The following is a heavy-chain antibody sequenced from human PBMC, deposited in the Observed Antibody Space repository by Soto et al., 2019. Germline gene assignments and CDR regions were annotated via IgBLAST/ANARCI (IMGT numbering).Heavy chain of an antibody. J-gene: IGHJ4*02. CDR2: ISGSGDST. CDR3: ARDRLASVVIEGTFY. V-gene: IGHV3-23*01. D-gene: IGHD2-15*01. CDR1: GFTFSSYA. Sequence: EVQLLESGGGLVQPGGSLRLSCAASGFTFSSYAMRWVRQAPGRGLEWVSSISGSGDSTYYAASVKGRFTISRDNSKNMLYLELNILRAEDTALYYCARDRLASVVIEGTFYWGQGTLVTVSS.